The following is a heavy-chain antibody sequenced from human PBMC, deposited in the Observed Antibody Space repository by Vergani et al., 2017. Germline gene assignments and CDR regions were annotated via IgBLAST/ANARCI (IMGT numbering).Heavy chain of an antibody. CDR1: GGSFTSYH. J-gene: IGHJ6*03. D-gene: IGHD4-11*01. Sequence: QVQLQQWGGGLLKPSETLSLTCVVNGGSFTSYHWTWIRQSPGEGLEWVGDIDHTGRPDYNPSLKSRLTMSVDKSRNQFFLTLNTVTATDTAIYFCARVNTGTNGHLYYCYYMYVRGQGTAVPGS. CDR2: IDHTGRP. V-gene: IGHV4-34*01. CDR3: ARVNTGTNGHLYYCYYMYV.